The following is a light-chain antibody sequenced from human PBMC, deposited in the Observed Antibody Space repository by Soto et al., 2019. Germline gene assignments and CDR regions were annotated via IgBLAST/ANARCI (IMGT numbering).Light chain of an antibody. V-gene: IGKV1-5*01. CDR3: QQYASYPLT. J-gene: IGKJ1*01. CDR1: QSLSGW. Sequence: DIQLTQIPSTLSASIGDRVTITCRASQSLSGWLAWYQQTPGKAPKLLISDAFRLESGVPSRFRGSGSGTEFSLTISNLQPGDSATVDCQQYASYPLTFGRATKV. CDR2: DAF.